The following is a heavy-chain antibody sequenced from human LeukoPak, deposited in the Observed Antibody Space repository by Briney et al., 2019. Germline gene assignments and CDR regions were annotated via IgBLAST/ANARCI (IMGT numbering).Heavy chain of an antibody. J-gene: IGHJ5*02. CDR3: VKDLFGWVRGVIIQNWFDP. Sequence: GGSLRLSCSASGFTFSSYAMHWVRQAPGKGLEYVSAISSNGGSTYYADSVKGRFTISRDNSKNTLYLQMSSLRAEDTAVYYCVKDLFGWVRGVIIQNWFDPWGQGTLVTVSS. D-gene: IGHD3-10*01. CDR2: ISSNGGST. V-gene: IGHV3-64D*06. CDR1: GFTFSSYA.